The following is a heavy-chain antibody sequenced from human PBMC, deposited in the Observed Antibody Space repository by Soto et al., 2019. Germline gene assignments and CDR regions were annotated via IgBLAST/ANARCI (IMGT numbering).Heavy chain of an antibody. CDR1: GGTFSSYA. CDR2: IIPIFGTA. D-gene: IGHD6-6*01. J-gene: IGHJ4*02. V-gene: IGHV1-69*13. CDR3: ARASASANLDY. Sequence: SVKVSCKASGGTFSSYAISWVRQTPGQGLEWMGGIIPIFGTANYAQKFQGRVTITADESTSTAYMELSSLRSEDTPGHYCARASASANLDYGGQGTLVTVSS.